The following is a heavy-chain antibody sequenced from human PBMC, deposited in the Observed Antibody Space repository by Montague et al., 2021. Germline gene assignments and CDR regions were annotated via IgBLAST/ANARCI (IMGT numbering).Heavy chain of an antibody. D-gene: IGHD3-22*01. V-gene: IGHV3-30-3*01. CDR2: ISHDGSNK. CDR3: ARWRVYYDSSGYAA. CDR1: GFPFSTFP. J-gene: IGHJ5*02. Sequence: SRSISCSASGFPFSTFPMHWVRQAPGKGLEWVALISHDGSNKYYADSVRGRFTVSRDNSKNTLYLQTSSLRADDTAVYYCARWRVYYDSSGYAAWGRGTLVTVSS.